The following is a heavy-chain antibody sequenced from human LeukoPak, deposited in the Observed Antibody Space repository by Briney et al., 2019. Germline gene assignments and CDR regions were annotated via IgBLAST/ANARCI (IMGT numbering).Heavy chain of an antibody. V-gene: IGHV1-8*01. Sequence: ASVKVSCKASGYTFTSYDINWVRQATGQGPEWMGWMNPNSGNTGYAQKFQGRVTVTRNTSISTAYMELSSLRSEDTAVYYCARGLRCSSTSCYKRWFDPWGQGTLVTVSS. D-gene: IGHD2-2*02. CDR3: ARGLRCSSTSCYKRWFDP. CDR1: GYTFTSYD. J-gene: IGHJ5*02. CDR2: MNPNSGNT.